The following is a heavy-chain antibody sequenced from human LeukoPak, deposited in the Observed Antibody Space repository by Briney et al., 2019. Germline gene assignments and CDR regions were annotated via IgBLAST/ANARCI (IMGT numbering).Heavy chain of an antibody. CDR1: GYTFTSYG. Sequence: ASVKVSCKASGYTFTSYGISWVRQAPGQGLEWMGWISAYNGNTNYAQKLQGRVTMTTDTSTSTAYMELSRLTSDDTAVYYCVRSGDDSSNSYWYFDLWGRGTLVTVSS. V-gene: IGHV1-18*01. D-gene: IGHD3-22*01. CDR2: ISAYNGNT. J-gene: IGHJ2*01. CDR3: VRSGDDSSNSYWYFDL.